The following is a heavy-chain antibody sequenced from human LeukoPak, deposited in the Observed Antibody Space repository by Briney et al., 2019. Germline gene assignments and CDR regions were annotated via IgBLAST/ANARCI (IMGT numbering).Heavy chain of an antibody. D-gene: IGHD3-22*01. CDR1: GFTFSSSW. CDR2: ISGSSSYI. Sequence: KPGGSLRLSCAASGFTFSSSWMKWVRQAPGKGLEWVSSISGSSSYIYYADSVKGRFTISRDNAKNSLYLQMNSLRAEDTAVYYCARDVYYYDSSGFDPWGQGTLVTVSS. CDR3: ARDVYYYDSSGFDP. V-gene: IGHV3-21*01. J-gene: IGHJ5*02.